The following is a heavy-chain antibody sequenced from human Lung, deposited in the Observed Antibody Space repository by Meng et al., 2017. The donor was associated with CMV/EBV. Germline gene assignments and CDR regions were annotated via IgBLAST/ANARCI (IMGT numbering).Heavy chain of an antibody. J-gene: IGHJ4*02. CDR1: GFTFSDYY. V-gene: IGHV3-11*01. D-gene: IGHD2-21*01. CDR2: ISSSGSTI. Sequence: SCAASGFTFSDYYMSWIRQAPGKGLEWVSYISSSGSTIYYADSVKGRFTISRDNAKNSLYLQMNSLRAEDTAVFYCARDRCGGDCYLHDYLGQGXLVTVSS. CDR3: ARDRCGGDCYLHDY.